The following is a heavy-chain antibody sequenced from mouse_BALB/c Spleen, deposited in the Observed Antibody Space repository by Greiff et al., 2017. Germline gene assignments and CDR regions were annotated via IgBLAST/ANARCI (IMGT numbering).Heavy chain of an antibody. CDR2: ISNGGGST. CDR1: GFTFSSYT. D-gene: IGHD2-1*01. J-gene: IGHJ4*01. V-gene: IGHV5-12-2*01. Sequence: EVQLVESGGGLVQPGGSLKLSCAASGFTFSSYTMSWVRQTPEKRLEWVAYISNGGGSTYYPDTVKGRFTISRDNAKNTLYLQMSSLKSEDTAMYYCARVYGNYAMDYWGQGTSVTVSS. CDR3: ARVYGNYAMDY.